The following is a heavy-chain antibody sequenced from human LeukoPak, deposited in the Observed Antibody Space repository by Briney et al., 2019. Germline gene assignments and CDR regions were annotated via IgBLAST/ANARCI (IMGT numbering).Heavy chain of an antibody. Sequence: SETLSLTCAVYGGSFSGYYWSWIRQPPGKGLEWIGEINHSGSTNYNPSLKSRVTISVDTSKNQSSLKLSSVTAADTAVYYCARDFSGDGYNLSGYWGQGTLVTVSS. CDR2: INHSGST. CDR1: GGSFSGYY. D-gene: IGHD5-24*01. J-gene: IGHJ4*02. CDR3: ARDFSGDGYNLSGY. V-gene: IGHV4-34*01.